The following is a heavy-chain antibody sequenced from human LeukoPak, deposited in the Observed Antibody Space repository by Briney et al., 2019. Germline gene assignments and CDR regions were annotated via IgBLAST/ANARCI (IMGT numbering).Heavy chain of an antibody. D-gene: IGHD3-10*01. CDR1: GFTLSIYW. J-gene: IGHJ4*02. CDR2: IGGRDGST. V-gene: IGHV3-23*01. Sequence: GGSLRLSCAASGFTLSIYWMSWVRQAPGKGLEWVSAIGGRDGSTYYADSVKGRFTISRDNSKNTLYVQMNSLRAEDTAVYYCAKGHYYGSGSLDYWGQGTLVTVSS. CDR3: AKGHYYGSGSLDY.